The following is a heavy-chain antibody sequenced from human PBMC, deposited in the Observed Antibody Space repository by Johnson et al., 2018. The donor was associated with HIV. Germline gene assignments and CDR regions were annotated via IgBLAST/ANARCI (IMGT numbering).Heavy chain of an antibody. CDR2: ISYDGSNK. CDR3: ARMTTTVSHHDGFDI. Sequence: QVQLVESGGGLVKPGGSLRLSCSASGFTFSDASMSWVRQAPGKGLEWVAVISYDGSNKYYADSVKGRFTISRDNSKNTLYLQMNRLRAEDTAVYYCARMTTTVSHHDGFDIWGQGTMVTVSS. CDR1: GFTFSDAS. J-gene: IGHJ3*02. D-gene: IGHD4-17*01. V-gene: IGHV3-30*03.